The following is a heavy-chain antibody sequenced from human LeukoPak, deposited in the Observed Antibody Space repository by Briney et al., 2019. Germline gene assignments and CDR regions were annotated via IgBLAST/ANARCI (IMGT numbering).Heavy chain of an antibody. CDR1: GGSFSGYY. V-gene: IGHV4-34*01. CDR3: ASSEAYSSPYYFDY. J-gene: IGHJ4*02. CDR2: INHSGST. D-gene: IGHD5-18*01. Sequence: SETLSLTCAVYGGSFSGYYWSWIRQPPGKGLEWIGEINHSGSTNYNPSLKSRVTISVDTSKNQFSLKLSSVTAADTAVYYCASSEAYSSPYYFDYWGQGTLVTVSS.